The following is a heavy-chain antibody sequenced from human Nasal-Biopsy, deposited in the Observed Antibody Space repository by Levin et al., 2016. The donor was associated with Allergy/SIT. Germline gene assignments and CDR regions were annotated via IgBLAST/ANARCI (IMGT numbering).Heavy chain of an antibody. V-gene: IGHV3-74*01. CDR1: GFTFNTYY. CDR3: ARQGKGSSGYFDY. Sequence: GESLKISCVVSGFTFNTYYIHWIRQVPGKGLVWVSRVSSDGSRTNYADSVEGRFTISRDNAKNTVYLQMSSLRPEDTALYYCARQGKGSSGYFDYWGQGTLVTVSS. J-gene: IGHJ4*02. CDR2: VSSDGSRT. D-gene: IGHD3-10*01.